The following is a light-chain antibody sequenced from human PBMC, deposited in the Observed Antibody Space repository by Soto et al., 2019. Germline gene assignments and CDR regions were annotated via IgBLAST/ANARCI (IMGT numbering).Light chain of an antibody. Sequence: QSVLTQPPSASGTPGQRFTISCSGISSNIGSKTVNWYQQLPGTAPKLLIYSNYQRPSGVPDRFSGSKSGTSASLAISGLQSEDEADYYCSAWDASMNGYVFGTGTKSPA. CDR1: SSNIGSKT. CDR2: SNY. J-gene: IGLJ1*01. V-gene: IGLV1-44*01. CDR3: SAWDASMNGYV.